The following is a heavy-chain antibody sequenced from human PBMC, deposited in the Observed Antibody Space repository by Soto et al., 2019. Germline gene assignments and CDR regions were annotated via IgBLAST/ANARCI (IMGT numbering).Heavy chain of an antibody. CDR2: ISYDGSNK. CDR1: GVNFSSYG. CDR3: AKDRVNSPDY. D-gene: IGHD1-7*01. V-gene: IGHV3-30*18. Sequence: QVQLVESGGGVVQPGRSLRLSCAASGVNFSSYGMHWVRQAPGKGLEWVAVISYDGSNKYYADSVKGRFTISRDNSKHTLYLQMNSLRDEDTAVYYCAKDRVNSPDYWGQGTLVTVSS. J-gene: IGHJ4*02.